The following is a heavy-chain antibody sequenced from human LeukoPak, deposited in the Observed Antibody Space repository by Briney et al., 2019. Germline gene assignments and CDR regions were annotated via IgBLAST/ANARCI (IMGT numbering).Heavy chain of an antibody. CDR2: ISASGSAT. J-gene: IGHJ5*02. CDR1: GFIFSNYG. Sequence: GGSLRLSCAASGFIFSNYGMNWVRQAPGKGLEWVAAISASGSATSYADSVRGRFTISRDNSKNTLYLQMNSLRAEDTAVYYCAKDSGTSRVATILTWGQGTLVTVSS. D-gene: IGHD5-12*01. CDR3: AKDSGTSRVATILT. V-gene: IGHV3-23*01.